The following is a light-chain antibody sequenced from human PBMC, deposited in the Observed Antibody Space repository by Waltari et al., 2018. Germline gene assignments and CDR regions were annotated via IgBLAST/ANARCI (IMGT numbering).Light chain of an antibody. CDR2: WAS. Sequence: DIVMTQSPDSLAVSLGERATINCRSSQSVLYSSNNRNYLAWYQEKPGQPPKLLIYWASTRDSGVPDRFSGSGSGTEFTPTLSSLQAEDAAVYYCQQYYSTPRTFGQGTKVEIK. J-gene: IGKJ1*01. V-gene: IGKV4-1*01. CDR3: QQYYSTPRT. CDR1: QSVLYSSNNRNY.